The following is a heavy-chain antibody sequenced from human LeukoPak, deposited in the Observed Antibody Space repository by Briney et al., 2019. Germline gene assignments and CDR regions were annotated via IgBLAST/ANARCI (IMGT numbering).Heavy chain of an antibody. Sequence: PGGSLRLFCAASGFTFSSHGMSWVRHAPGKGLEWVSGIIGGAGSTYYADSVKGRFTISGDNSKNTLFLQMNSLRAEDTAVYYCAHGAMYQLDYWGQGTLVTVSS. CDR3: AHGAMYQLDY. J-gene: IGHJ4*02. CDR2: IIGGAGST. CDR1: GFTFSSHG. D-gene: IGHD2-2*01. V-gene: IGHV3-23*01.